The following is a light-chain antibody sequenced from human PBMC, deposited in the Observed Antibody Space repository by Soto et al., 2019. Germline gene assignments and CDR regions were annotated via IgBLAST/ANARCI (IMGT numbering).Light chain of an antibody. J-gene: IGLJ1*01. Sequence: QSVLTQPPSASGTPGQRVTISCSGSSSNIGSNSVNWYQQLPGTAPKLMIYEVSNRPSGVSNRFSGSKSGNTASLTISGLQAEDEADYYCSSYTSSSTPYVFGTGTQLTVL. CDR2: EVS. CDR1: SSNIGSNS. V-gene: IGLV1-44*01. CDR3: SSYTSSSTPYV.